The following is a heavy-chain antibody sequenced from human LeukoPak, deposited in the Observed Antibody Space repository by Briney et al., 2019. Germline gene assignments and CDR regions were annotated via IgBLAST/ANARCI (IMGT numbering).Heavy chain of an antibody. D-gene: IGHD2-15*01. CDR3: AKNGYCSGGSCYSSYYGMDV. CDR2: ISGSGGST. V-gene: IGHV3-23*01. J-gene: IGHJ6*02. CDR1: GFTFSSYA. Sequence: GGSLRLSCAASGFTFSSYAMSWVRQAPGKGLEWVSAISGSGGSTYYADSVKGRFTISRDNSKNTLYLQMNSLRAEDTVVYYCAKNGYCSGGSCYSSYYGMDVWGQGTTVTVSS.